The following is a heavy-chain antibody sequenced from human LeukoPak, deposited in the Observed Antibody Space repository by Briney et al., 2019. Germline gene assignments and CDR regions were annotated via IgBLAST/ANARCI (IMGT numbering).Heavy chain of an antibody. D-gene: IGHD2-2*01. CDR1: GYSISSGYY. V-gene: IGHV4-38-2*02. CDR2: IYHSGST. CDR3: AREETEDIVVVPAATEAFDY. Sequence: SETLSLTCTVSGYSISSGYYWGWIRQPPGKGLEWIGSIYHSGSTYYNPSLKSRVTISVDTSKNQFSLKLSSVTAADTAVYYCAREETEDIVVVPAATEAFDYWGQGTLVTVSS. J-gene: IGHJ4*02.